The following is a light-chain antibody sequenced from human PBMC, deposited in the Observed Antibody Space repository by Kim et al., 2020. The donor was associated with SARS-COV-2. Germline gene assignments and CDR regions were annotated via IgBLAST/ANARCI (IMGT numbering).Light chain of an antibody. CDR2: LAS. CDR1: QTIDTW. J-gene: IGKJ2*01. V-gene: IGKV1-5*03. CDR3: QHYSRFPYT. Sequence: GERVPVTGRASQTIDTWLAWYQQKPGKAPQLLIYLASTLESGVPSRFIGSGSGAEFTLTIDSLQPDDFATYYCQHYSRFPYTFGQGTKLEI.